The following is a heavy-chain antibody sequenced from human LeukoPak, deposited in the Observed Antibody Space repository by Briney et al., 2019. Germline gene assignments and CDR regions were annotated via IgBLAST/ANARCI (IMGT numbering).Heavy chain of an antibody. V-gene: IGHV1-2*02. Sequence: ASVKVSCKPSGYTFTDYFIHWVRQAPGQGLEWMGWINPHSGVTNYAQKFQARVILTRDTTITAAYMDLSGPRSDDTAVYFCARELIEDQNWFDPWGQGTQVTVSS. D-gene: IGHD3-22*01. J-gene: IGHJ5*02. CDR1: GYTFTDYF. CDR3: ARELIEDQNWFDP. CDR2: INPHSGVT.